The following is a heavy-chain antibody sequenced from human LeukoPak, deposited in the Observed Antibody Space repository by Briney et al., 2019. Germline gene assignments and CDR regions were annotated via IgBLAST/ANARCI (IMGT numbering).Heavy chain of an antibody. Sequence: SETLSLTCAVSGVSFNNYYWSWVRQTPGKGLEWIGEINHSGYTNDSPPLKSRVTLSIDTSRKQFSLNLRSVTVADTGIYYCTRMTTGHDYWGQGTLVTVSS. CDR1: GVSFNNYY. D-gene: IGHD4-17*01. V-gene: IGHV4-34*01. CDR3: TRMTTGHDY. CDR2: INHSGYT. J-gene: IGHJ4*02.